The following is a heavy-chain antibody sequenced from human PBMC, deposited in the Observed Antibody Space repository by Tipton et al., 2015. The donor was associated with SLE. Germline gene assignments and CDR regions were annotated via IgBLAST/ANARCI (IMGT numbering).Heavy chain of an antibody. CDR3: ARWGAVPYFNP. D-gene: IGHD3-16*01. V-gene: IGHV4-61*02. CDR1: GGSISSGSYY. J-gene: IGHJ5*02. Sequence: TLSLTCTVSGGSISSGSYYWNWIRQPAGKGLEWIGRIYTSGSTNYNPSLESRVTISTDTSKNQFSLKLSSVTAADTAVYYCARWGAVPYFNPWGQGTLVTVSS. CDR2: IYTSGST.